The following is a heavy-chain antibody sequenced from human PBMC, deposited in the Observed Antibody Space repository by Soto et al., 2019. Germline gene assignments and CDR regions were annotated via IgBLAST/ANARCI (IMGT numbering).Heavy chain of an antibody. CDR3: ARSRPTRPPNYGDPPGGAFDI. CDR1: GFTFSSYS. CDR2: ISSSSSTI. V-gene: IGHV3-48*01. D-gene: IGHD4-17*01. Sequence: GGSLRLSCAASGFTFSSYSMNWVRQAPGKGLEWVSYISSSSSTIYYADSVKGRFTISRDNAKNSLYLQMNSLRAEDTAVYYCARSRPTRPPNYGDPPGGAFDIWGQGTMVTVSS. J-gene: IGHJ3*02.